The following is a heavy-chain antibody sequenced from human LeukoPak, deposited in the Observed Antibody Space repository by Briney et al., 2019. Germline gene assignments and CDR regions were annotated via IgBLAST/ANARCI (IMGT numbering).Heavy chain of an antibody. CDR1: GYTFTSYY. J-gene: IGHJ5*02. Sequence: ASVKVSCKASGYTFTSYYMHWVRQAPGQGLEWMGIINPSGGSTSCAQKFQGRVTMTRDMSTSTVYMELSSLRSEDTAVYYCARAGGRSWFDPWGQGTLVTVSS. CDR3: ARAGGRSWFDP. CDR2: INPSGGST. D-gene: IGHD2-15*01. V-gene: IGHV1-46*01.